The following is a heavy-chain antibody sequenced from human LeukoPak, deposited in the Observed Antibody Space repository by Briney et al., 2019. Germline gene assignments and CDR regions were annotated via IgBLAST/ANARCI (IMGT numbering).Heavy chain of an antibody. V-gene: IGHV4-34*01. Sequence: SETLSLTCAVYGGSFSGYYWSWIRQPPGKGLEWIGEINHSGSTNYNPSLKSRVTISVDTSKNQFSLKLSSVTAAYTAVYYCARYDSSGYSAFDIWGQGTMVTVSS. CDR3: ARYDSSGYSAFDI. J-gene: IGHJ3*02. CDR1: GGSFSGYY. CDR2: INHSGST. D-gene: IGHD3-22*01.